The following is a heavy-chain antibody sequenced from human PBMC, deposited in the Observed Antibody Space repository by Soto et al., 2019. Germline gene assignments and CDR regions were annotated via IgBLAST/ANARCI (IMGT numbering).Heavy chain of an antibody. V-gene: IGHV1-69*13. CDR2: IIPIFGTA. CDR3: ARSPLAAAGRTPLAY. J-gene: IGHJ4*02. D-gene: IGHD6-13*01. CDR1: GGTFSSYA. Sequence: SVKVSCKASGGTFSSYAISWVRQAPGQGLEWMGGIIPIFGTANYAQKFQGRVTITADESTSTAYMELSSLRSEDTAVYYCARSPLAAAGRTPLAYWGQGTLVTVSS.